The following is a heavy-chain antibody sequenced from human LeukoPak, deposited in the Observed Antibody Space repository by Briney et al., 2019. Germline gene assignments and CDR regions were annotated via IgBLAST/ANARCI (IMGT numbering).Heavy chain of an antibody. J-gene: IGHJ6*03. CDR2: IWYDGSNK. Sequence: GRSLRLSCAASGFTFSSYGMHWVRQAPGKGLEWVALIWYDGSNKYYADSVKGRFTISRDNSKNTLYLQMNSLRAEDTAVYYCAKGTGHYYYYMDVWGKGTTVTVPS. CDR3: AKGTGHYYYYMDV. CDR1: GFTFSSYG. V-gene: IGHV3-33*06. D-gene: IGHD1-14*01.